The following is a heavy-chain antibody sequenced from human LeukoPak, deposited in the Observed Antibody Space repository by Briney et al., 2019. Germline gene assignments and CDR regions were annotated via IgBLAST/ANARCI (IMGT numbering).Heavy chain of an antibody. J-gene: IGHJ4*02. CDR2: IYSGGTT. CDR1: GFTVSANY. CDR3: ARDQDWAFDY. Sequence: GGSLRLSCAASGFTVSANYMSWVRQAPGKGLEWVSVIYSGGTTYYADSVKGRFTISRDNSKNTLYLQMNSLRAEDTAVYYCARDQDWAFDYWGQGTLVTVSS. V-gene: IGHV3-53*01. D-gene: IGHD3/OR15-3a*01.